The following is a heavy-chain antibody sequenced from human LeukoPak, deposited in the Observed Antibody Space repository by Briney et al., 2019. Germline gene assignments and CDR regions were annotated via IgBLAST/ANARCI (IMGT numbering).Heavy chain of an antibody. V-gene: IGHV3-21*01. CDR2: ISSSSSYV. Sequence: GGSLRLSCAASGFTFSSYSMNWVRQAPGKGLEWVSSISSSSSYVYYADSVKGRFTISRDNAKNSLYLQMNSLSAEDTAVYYCARDREYSEGAGSERFDYWGQGTLVTVSS. CDR1: GFTFSSYS. CDR3: ARDREYSEGAGSERFDY. D-gene: IGHD1-1*01. J-gene: IGHJ4*02.